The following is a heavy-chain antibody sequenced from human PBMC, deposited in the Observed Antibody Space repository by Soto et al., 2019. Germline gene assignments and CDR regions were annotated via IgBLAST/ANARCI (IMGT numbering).Heavy chain of an antibody. CDR1: GFTFSSYA. CDR2: MCGSGGST. J-gene: IGHJ3*02. CDR3: AKLDYYDSSGYYEGHNDAFDI. Sequence: EVQLLESGGGLVQPGGSLRLSCAASGFTFSSYAMSWVRQAPGKGLEWVSAMCGSGGSTYYADSVKGRFTISRDNSKNTLYLQMNSLRAEDTAVYYCAKLDYYDSSGYYEGHNDAFDIWGQGTMVTVSS. V-gene: IGHV3-23*01. D-gene: IGHD3-22*01.